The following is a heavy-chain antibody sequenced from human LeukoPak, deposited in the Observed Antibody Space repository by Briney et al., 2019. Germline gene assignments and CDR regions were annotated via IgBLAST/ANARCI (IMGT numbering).Heavy chain of an antibody. Sequence: SETLSLTCTVSGASISSSSSSWGWVRQPPGKGPEWNGSIYYSGLTYDNPSLKSRVSISVDPSKNPFSLKVSSVTAADTAVYYCASGTFDDYGDYDRGDYFDHWGQGTLVTVSS. CDR3: ASGTFDDYGDYDRGDYFDH. V-gene: IGHV4-39*02. CDR1: GASISSSSSS. CDR2: IYYSGLT. J-gene: IGHJ4*02. D-gene: IGHD4-17*01.